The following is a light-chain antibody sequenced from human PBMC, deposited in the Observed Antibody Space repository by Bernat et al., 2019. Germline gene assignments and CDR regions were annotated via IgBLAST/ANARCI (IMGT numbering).Light chain of an antibody. J-gene: IGLJ1*01. CDR1: RSDVGSHNR. V-gene: IGLV2-18*02. CDR3: SSYTRTSTFV. Sequence: QSALTQPPSVSGSPGQSVTIPCTGTRSDVGSHNRVSWYQQSPGTAPKLIIYEVTNRPAGVPDRFSGSKSGNTASLTISGLQADDEADYYCSSYTRTSTFVFGTGTKVTVL. CDR2: EVT.